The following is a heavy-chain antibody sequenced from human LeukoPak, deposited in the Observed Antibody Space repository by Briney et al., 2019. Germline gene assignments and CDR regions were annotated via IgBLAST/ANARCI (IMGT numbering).Heavy chain of an antibody. CDR1: GFTFSSYA. CDR3: AKELRYANDAFDI. V-gene: IGHV3-23*01. Sequence: GGSLRLSCAASGFTFSSYAMSWVRQGPGKGVEWGSVISGSGGSTSYAAPLKGRFTISRDNSNNTLYLQMNSLRAEDTAVYYCAKELRYANDAFDIWGQGTMVTVSS. D-gene: IGHD1-1*01. J-gene: IGHJ3*02. CDR2: ISGSGGST.